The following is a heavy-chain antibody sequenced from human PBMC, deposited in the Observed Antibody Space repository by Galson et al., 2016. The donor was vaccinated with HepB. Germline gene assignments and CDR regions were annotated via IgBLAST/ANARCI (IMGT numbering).Heavy chain of an antibody. J-gene: IGHJ4*02. CDR2: ISGSGGNT. CDR3: ARGGSPYTIDYRLGH. Sequence: SLRLSCAASGFTFSSSAMTWVRQAPGKGLQWISAISGSGGNTYYADSVKGRFTISRDNSGNTLYLRMNSLRVEDTALYFCARGGSPYTIDYRLGHWGQGTLVTVSS. V-gene: IGHV3-23*01. D-gene: IGHD4-11*01. CDR1: GFTFSSSA.